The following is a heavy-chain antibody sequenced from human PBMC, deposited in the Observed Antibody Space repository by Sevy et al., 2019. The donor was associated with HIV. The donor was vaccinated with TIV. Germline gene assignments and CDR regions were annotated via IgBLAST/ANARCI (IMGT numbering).Heavy chain of an antibody. J-gene: IGHJ4*02. D-gene: IGHD4-17*01. Sequence: GGSLRLSCTASGFTFSSYEMNWVRQAPGKGLEWVSYISNSGSTIHYSDSVKGRFTISRDNAKNSPYLQMNSLRAEDTAVYYCARYLPPSATTVPHFDYWGRGTLVTVSS. CDR3: ARYLPPSATTVPHFDY. CDR2: ISNSGSTI. V-gene: IGHV3-48*03. CDR1: GFTFSSYE.